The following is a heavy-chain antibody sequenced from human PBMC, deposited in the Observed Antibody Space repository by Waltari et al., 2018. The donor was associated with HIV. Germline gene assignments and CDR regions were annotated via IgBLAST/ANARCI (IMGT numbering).Heavy chain of an antibody. D-gene: IGHD4-17*01. CDR3: ARARPLLTTWAGVFDI. J-gene: IGHJ3*02. CDR1: GGAISSSNC. CDR2: IYHSGTT. Sequence: QVQLQESGPGLVKPSGTLSLTCAVSGGAISSSNCWSWVRQPPGKGLEWIGEIYHSGTTNYNPSLKSRVAISMDQSENQFSLILNSVTAADTAMYFCARARPLLTTWAGVFDIWGRGTMVIVSS. V-gene: IGHV4-4*02.